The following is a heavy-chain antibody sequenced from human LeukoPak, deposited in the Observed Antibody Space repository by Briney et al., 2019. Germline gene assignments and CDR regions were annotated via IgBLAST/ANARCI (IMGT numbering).Heavy chain of an antibody. CDR3: TRMTTGHDY. CDR1: GVSFDDYY. V-gene: IGHV4-34*01. CDR2: INHGGYT. Sequence: AETLSLTCAVSGVSFDDYYWAWVRQTPGKGLEWIGEINHGGYTNASPSLKSRVTLSIDTSRKQFSLNLRSVTVADAGTYYCTRMTTGHDYWGQGTLVTVSS. J-gene: IGHJ4*02. D-gene: IGHD4-17*01.